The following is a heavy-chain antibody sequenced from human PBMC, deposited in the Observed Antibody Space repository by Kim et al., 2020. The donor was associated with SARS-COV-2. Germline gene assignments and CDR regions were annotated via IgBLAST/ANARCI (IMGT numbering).Heavy chain of an antibody. CDR3: ARRFLGDGSPLDY. CDR1: GGSISSSSYY. J-gene: IGHJ4*02. Sequence: SETLSLTCTVSGGSISSSSYYWGWIRQPPGKGLEWIGSIYYSGSTYYNPSLKSRVTISVDTSKNQFSLKLSSVTAADTAVYYCARRFLGDGSPLDYWGQGTLVTVSS. D-gene: IGHD2-15*01. CDR2: IYYSGST. V-gene: IGHV4-39*01.